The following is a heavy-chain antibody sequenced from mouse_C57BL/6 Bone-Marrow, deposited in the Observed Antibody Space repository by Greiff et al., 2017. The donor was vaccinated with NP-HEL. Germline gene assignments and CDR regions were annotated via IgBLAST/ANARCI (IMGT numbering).Heavy chain of an antibody. CDR1: GYAFTNYL. J-gene: IGHJ3*01. Sequence: QVQLQQSGAELVRPGTSVKVSCKASGYAFTNYLIEWVKQRPGQGLEWIGVINPGSGGTNYNEKFKGKATLTADKSSSTAYMPLSSLTSEDSAVYFCARSGKVITGAWFAYWGRGTLVTVSA. CDR2: INPGSGGT. V-gene: IGHV1-54*01. D-gene: IGHD1-1*01. CDR3: ARSGKVITGAWFAY.